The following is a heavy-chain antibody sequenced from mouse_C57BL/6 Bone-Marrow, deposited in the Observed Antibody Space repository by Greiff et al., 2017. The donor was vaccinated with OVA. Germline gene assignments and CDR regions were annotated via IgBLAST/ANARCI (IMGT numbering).Heavy chain of an antibody. Sequence: EVKVVESGEGLVKPGGSLKLSCAASGFTFSSYAMSWVRQTPEKRLEWVAYISSGGDYIYYADTVKGRFTISRDNARNTLYLQMSSLKSEDTAMYYCTRVRANWGDFDYWGQGTTLTVSS. D-gene: IGHD4-1*01. CDR2: ISSGGDYI. CDR1: GFTFSSYA. V-gene: IGHV5-9-1*02. CDR3: TRVRANWGDFDY. J-gene: IGHJ2*01.